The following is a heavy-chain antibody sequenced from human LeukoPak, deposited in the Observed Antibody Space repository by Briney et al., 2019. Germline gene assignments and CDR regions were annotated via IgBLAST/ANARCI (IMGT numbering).Heavy chain of an antibody. CDR1: GYTFTSYD. CDR2: MNSNSGNT. CDR3: ASVAVTYGSGYGMDV. D-gene: IGHD3-10*01. V-gene: IGHV1-8*01. J-gene: IGHJ6*02. Sequence: ASVKVSCKASGYTFTSYDINWVRQATGQGLEWMGWMNSNSGNTGYAQKFQGRVTMTRNTSISTAYMELSSLRSEDTAVYYCASVAVTYGSGYGMDVWGQGTTVTVSS.